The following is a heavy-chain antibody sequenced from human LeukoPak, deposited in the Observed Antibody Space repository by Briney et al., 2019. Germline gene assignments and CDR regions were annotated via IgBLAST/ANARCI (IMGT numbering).Heavy chain of an antibody. V-gene: IGHV3-7*01. J-gene: IGHJ4*02. D-gene: IGHD1-1*01. Sequence: PGGSLRLSCAASGFTFSSYWMSWVRQAPGKGLEWVANIKQDGSEKYYVDSVKGRFTISRDNAKNSLYPQMKSLIADDTAVYYCARGGHRSNWNQDYWGQGTLVTVSS. CDR3: ARGGHRSNWNQDY. CDR1: GFTFSSYW. CDR2: IKQDGSEK.